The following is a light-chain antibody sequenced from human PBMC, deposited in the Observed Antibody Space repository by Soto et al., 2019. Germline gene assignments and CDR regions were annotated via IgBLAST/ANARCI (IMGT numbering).Light chain of an antibody. V-gene: IGKV3-11*01. CDR1: QSVSSY. CDR3: QQRSNWPRT. CDR2: DAS. J-gene: IGKJ1*01. Sequence: EIVLTQSPATLSLSPGERATLSCRASQSVSSYLAWYQQKPGQAPRLLIYDASNKATGIPARFSGSGSGTDLTLTISSLEPEDFAVYYCQQRSNWPRTLGQGTKVEIK.